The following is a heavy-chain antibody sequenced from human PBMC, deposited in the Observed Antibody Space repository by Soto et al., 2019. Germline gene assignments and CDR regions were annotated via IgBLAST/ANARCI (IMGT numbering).Heavy chain of an antibody. CDR2: ISYDGSNK. Sequence: QVQLVESGGGVVQPGRSLRLSCAASGFTFSSYAMHWVRQAPGKGLEWVAVISYDGSNKYYADSVKGRFTISRDNSKNTLYLEMNSLRAEDTAVYYCARAMGDYYDSSGYYYGAFDIWGQGTMVTVSS. D-gene: IGHD3-22*01. V-gene: IGHV3-30-3*01. J-gene: IGHJ3*02. CDR1: GFTFSSYA. CDR3: ARAMGDYYDSSGYYYGAFDI.